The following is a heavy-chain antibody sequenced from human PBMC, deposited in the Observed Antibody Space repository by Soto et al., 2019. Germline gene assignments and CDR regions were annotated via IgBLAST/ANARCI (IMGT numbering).Heavy chain of an antibody. CDR1: GGSFSGYY. J-gene: IGHJ6*03. CDR3: ARALYYYDSSGYYYYYYYYYMDV. Sequence: SETLSLTCAVYGGSFSGYYWSWIRQPPGKGLEWIGEINHSGSTNYNPSLKSRVTISVDTSKNQFSLKLSSVTAADTAVYYCARALYYYDSSGYYYYYYYYYMDVWGKGTTVTVS. D-gene: IGHD3-22*01. CDR2: INHSGST. V-gene: IGHV4-34*01.